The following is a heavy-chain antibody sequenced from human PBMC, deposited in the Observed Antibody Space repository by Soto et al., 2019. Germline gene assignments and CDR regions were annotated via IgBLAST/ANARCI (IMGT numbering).Heavy chain of an antibody. CDR2: ISYDGSNK. D-gene: IGHD3-10*01. CDR3: ARCKWFGELPLDY. CDR1: GFTFSSYA. J-gene: IGHJ4*02. V-gene: IGHV3-30-3*01. Sequence: QVQLVESGGGVVQPGRSLRLSCAASGFTFSSYAMHWVRQAPGKGLEWVAVISYDGSNKYYADSVKGRFTISRDNSKNTLYLQMNSLRAEDTAVYYCARCKWFGELPLDYWGQGTLVTVSS.